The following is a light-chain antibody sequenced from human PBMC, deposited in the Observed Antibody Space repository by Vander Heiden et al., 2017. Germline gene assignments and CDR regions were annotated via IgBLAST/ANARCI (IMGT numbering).Light chain of an antibody. J-gene: IGKJ2*01. CDR2: GAS. V-gene: IGKV3-15*01. CDR1: QSLGIN. Sequence: EIVVPQPPVPLYASPGEIATLCCTASQSLGINFAWYLQKPGQAPRLLIYGASTRATGIPARFSGSGSGTEFTLTISSLQSEDFAIYYCQQYYSWPYTFGQGTKLEIK. CDR3: QQYYSWPYT.